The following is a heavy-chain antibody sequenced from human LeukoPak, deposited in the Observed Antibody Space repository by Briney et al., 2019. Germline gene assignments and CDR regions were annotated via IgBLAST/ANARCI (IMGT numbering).Heavy chain of an antibody. V-gene: IGHV3-9*01. Sequence: GGSLRLSCAASGFTFDDYAMHWVRQAPGKGLEWVSGISWNSGSIGYADSVKGRFTISRDNAKKSLYLQMNSLRAEDTALYYCAKRHSSGWLSDYWGQGTLVTVSS. D-gene: IGHD6-19*01. CDR1: GFTFDDYA. J-gene: IGHJ4*02. CDR2: ISWNSGSI. CDR3: AKRHSSGWLSDY.